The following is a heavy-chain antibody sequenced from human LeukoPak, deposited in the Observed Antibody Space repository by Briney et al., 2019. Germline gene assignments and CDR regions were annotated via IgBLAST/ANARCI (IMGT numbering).Heavy chain of an antibody. Sequence: SEALSLTGTVSGGSVSSNIYDWNWIRQPPGKGLEGIGYIYYSGSTKYNPSLKSRVTISVDTYKNQFSLKLTSLTAADTAVYYCAREDSSGYLGYWGQGTLVTVSS. V-gene: IGHV4-61*01. J-gene: IGHJ4*02. CDR2: IYYSGST. CDR3: AREDSSGYLGY. D-gene: IGHD3-22*01. CDR1: GGSVSSNIYD.